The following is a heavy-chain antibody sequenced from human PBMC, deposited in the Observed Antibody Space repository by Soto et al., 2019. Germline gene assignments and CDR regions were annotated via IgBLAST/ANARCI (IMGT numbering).Heavy chain of an antibody. J-gene: IGHJ6*02. V-gene: IGHV3-30*03. CDR1: GFTFSSYG. CDR2: ISFDGSNK. Sequence: QVQLVESGGGVVQPGRSLRLSCAASGFTFSSYGMHWVRQAPGKGLEWVSVISFDGSNKYYADSVKGRFTISRDNSKNTVYLQMNSLRAEDPAVYSCAPKQQGYYGMDVWGQGTTVTVSS. CDR3: APKQQGYYGMDV. D-gene: IGHD6-13*01.